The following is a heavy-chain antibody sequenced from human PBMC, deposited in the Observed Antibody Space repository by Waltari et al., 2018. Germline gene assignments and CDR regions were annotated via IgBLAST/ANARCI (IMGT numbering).Heavy chain of an antibody. J-gene: IGHJ4*02. D-gene: IGHD3-10*01. CDR2: IIPIFGTA. V-gene: IGHV1-69*05. CDR3: ATGTGSTMVQRYFDY. CDR1: GCTFSSYA. Sequence: QVQLVQSGAEVKKPGSSVKVSCKASGCTFSSYAISWVRQAPGQGLEWMGGIIPIFGTANYRQSGQGRVTITTEEATSTSYMEPSSLRSEDTAVYYCATGTGSTMVQRYFDYWGQGTLVTVAS.